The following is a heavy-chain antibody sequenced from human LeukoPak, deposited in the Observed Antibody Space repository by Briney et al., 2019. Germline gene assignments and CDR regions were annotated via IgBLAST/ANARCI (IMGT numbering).Heavy chain of an antibody. CDR3: ARDYCSSTSCSYYYYYMDV. Sequence: GRSLRLFCAASGFTFSSYAMHWVRQAPGKGLEWVAVISYDGSNKYYADSVKGRFTISRDNSKNTLYLQMNSLRAEDTAVYYCARDYCSSTSCSYYYYYMDVWGKGTTVTVSS. CDR2: ISYDGSNK. CDR1: GFTFSSYA. D-gene: IGHD2-2*01. V-gene: IGHV3-30*01. J-gene: IGHJ6*03.